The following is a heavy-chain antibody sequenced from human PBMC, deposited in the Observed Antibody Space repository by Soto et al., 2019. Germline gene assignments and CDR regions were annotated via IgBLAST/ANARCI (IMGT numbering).Heavy chain of an antibody. D-gene: IGHD3-22*01. CDR1: GGSISNYY. CDR2: VYYSGST. J-gene: IGHJ4*02. Sequence: QVQLQESGPGLVKPSETLSLTCTVSGGSISNYYWSWVRQPPGKGLEWIGYVYYSGSTNYNPSLKSRFTISVDTSKNQFSLKLNSVTAADTAVYYCARHNLNDYDSSGYYSTFDYWGQGTLVTVSS. CDR3: ARHNLNDYDSSGYYSTFDY. V-gene: IGHV4-59*01.